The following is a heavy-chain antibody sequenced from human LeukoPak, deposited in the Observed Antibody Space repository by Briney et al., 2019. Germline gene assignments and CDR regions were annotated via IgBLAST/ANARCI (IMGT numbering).Heavy chain of an antibody. J-gene: IGHJ4*02. V-gene: IGHV1-18*01. Sequence: ASVKVSCKASGYTFTSYGISWVRQAPGHGLEWMGWISAYNGNTNYAQKLQGRVTMTTDTSTSTAYMELRSLRSDDTAVYYCARDRGYYYDSSGYYESLPSDYWGQGTLVTVSS. D-gene: IGHD3-22*01. CDR3: ARDRGYYYDSSGYYESLPSDY. CDR2: ISAYNGNT. CDR1: GYTFTSYG.